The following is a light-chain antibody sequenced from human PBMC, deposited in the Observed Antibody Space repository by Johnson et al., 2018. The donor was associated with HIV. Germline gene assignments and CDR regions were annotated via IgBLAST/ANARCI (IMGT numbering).Light chain of an antibody. CDR2: DNN. J-gene: IGLJ1*01. CDR1: SFNIGNNY. V-gene: IGLV1-51*01. Sequence: QSVLTQPPSVSAAPGQKVTISCSGSSFNIGNNYVSWYQQVPGTAPKLLIYDNNKRPSGIPDRFSGSKSGTSATLGITGLQTGDEADYYCETWDSSLSGVFGTGTKVTVL. CDR3: ETWDSSLSGV.